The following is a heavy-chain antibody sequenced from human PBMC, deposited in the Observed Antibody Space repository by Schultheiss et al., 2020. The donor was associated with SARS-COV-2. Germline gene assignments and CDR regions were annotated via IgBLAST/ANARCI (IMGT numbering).Heavy chain of an antibody. D-gene: IGHD5-18*01. Sequence: GSLRLSCAASGFTFSNAWMSWIRQPPGKGLEWIGSIYHSGSTYYNPSLKSRVTISVDTSKNQFSLKLSSVTAADTAVYYCAREDTAMAFDYWGQGTLVTVSS. CDR2: IYHSGST. J-gene: IGHJ4*02. V-gene: IGHV4-38-2*02. CDR3: AREDTAMAFDY. CDR1: GFTFSNAW.